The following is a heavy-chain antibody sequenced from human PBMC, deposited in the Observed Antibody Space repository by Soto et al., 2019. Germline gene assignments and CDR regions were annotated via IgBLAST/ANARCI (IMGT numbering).Heavy chain of an antibody. V-gene: IGHV5-10-1*01. CDR1: GYSFTGYW. CDR2: IDPSDSYT. Sequence: PGESLKISCKGSGYSFTGYWISWVRQMPGKGLEWMGRIDPSDSYTNYSPSFQGHVTISADKSISTAYLQWSSLKASDTAMYYCATEPYDILTGTIYYGMDVWGQGTTVTVSS. CDR3: ATEPYDILTGTIYYGMDV. D-gene: IGHD3-9*01. J-gene: IGHJ6*02.